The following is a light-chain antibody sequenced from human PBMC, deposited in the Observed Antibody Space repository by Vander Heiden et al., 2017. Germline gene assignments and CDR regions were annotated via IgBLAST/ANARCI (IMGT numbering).Light chain of an antibody. Sequence: DIQMTQSPSSLSASVGDRVTITCRASQPINSYLNWYQEKPGKATNLRIYATSNLQSGVPSRFSGSGAGPDFTLTIRSVQPEDFATYFCQQSYSVPWTFGQGTKVEIK. J-gene: IGKJ1*01. CDR2: ATS. V-gene: IGKV1-39*01. CDR3: QQSYSVPWT. CDR1: QPINSY.